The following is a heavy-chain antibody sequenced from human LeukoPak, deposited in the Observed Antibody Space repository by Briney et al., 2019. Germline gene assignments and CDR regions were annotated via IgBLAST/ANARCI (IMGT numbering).Heavy chain of an antibody. Sequence: GASVKVSCKASGYTFTSYAMNWVRQAPGQGLEWMGWINPNSGGTNYAQKFQGRVTMTRDTSISTAYMDLSRLRSDDTAVYYCARGSIVGATFDYFDYWGQGTLVTVSP. J-gene: IGHJ4*02. D-gene: IGHD1-26*01. CDR2: INPNSGGT. CDR3: ARGSIVGATFDYFDY. V-gene: IGHV1-2*02. CDR1: GYTFTSYA.